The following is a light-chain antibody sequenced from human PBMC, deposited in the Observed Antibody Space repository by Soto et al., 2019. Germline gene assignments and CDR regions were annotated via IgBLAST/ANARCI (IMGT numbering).Light chain of an antibody. Sequence: EIVLTQSPATLSLSPGERATLSCRASQIVNIYLAWYQQKCGQAPRLLIYDTSNRATGNPDRFSGSGSATDFTLTSSSLEPDDFAVYYCQKRSSWPTFGQGTRLEIK. CDR2: DTS. CDR1: QIVNIY. CDR3: QKRSSWPT. J-gene: IGKJ2*01. V-gene: IGKV3-11*01.